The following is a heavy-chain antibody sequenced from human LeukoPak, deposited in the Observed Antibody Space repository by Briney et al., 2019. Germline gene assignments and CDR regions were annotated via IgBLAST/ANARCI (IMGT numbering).Heavy chain of an antibody. Sequence: SETLSLTCTVSGGSISSYYWSWIRQPPGKGLEWIGYIYYSGSTNYNPSLKSRVTMSVDTSKNQFSLELSSVAAADTAVYYCARVSGSYHWAFDIWGQGTMVTVSS. CDR2: IYYSGST. CDR3: ARVSGSYHWAFDI. CDR1: GGSISSYY. V-gene: IGHV4-59*01. J-gene: IGHJ3*02. D-gene: IGHD1-26*01.